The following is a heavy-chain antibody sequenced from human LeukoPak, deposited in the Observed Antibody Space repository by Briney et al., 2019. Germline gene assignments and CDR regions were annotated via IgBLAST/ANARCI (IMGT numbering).Heavy chain of an antibody. CDR1: EFSVGSNY. CDR3: AKGSGWYLDY. J-gene: IGHJ4*02. V-gene: IGHV3-30*02. Sequence: GGSLRLSCAASEFSVGSNYMTWVRQAPGKGLEWVAFIQYDGSGQYYADSVKGRFTFSRDNFKHTLYLQMNSLRPEDTAVYYCAKGSGWYLDYWGQGTLVTVSS. D-gene: IGHD6-19*01. CDR2: IQYDGSGQ.